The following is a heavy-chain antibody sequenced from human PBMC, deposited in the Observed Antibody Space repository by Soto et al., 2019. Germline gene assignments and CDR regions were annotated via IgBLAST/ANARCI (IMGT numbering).Heavy chain of an antibody. CDR2: INHSGST. CDR3: ARPATVTTSFDY. V-gene: IGHV4-34*01. Sequence: QVQLQQWGAGLLKPSEPLSLTCAVYGGSFSGYYWSWIRQPPGKGLEWIGEINHSGSTNYNPSLKSRVTISVDTSKNQFSLKLSSVTAADTAVYYCARPATVTTSFDYWGQGTLVTVSS. D-gene: IGHD4-17*01. CDR1: GGSFSGYY. J-gene: IGHJ4*02.